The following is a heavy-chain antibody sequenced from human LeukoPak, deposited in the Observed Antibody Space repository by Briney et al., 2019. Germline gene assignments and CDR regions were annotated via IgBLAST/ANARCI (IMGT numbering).Heavy chain of an antibody. CDR3: ARVRQMATIYYFDY. CDR1: GFTFSSYS. D-gene: IGHD5-24*01. J-gene: IGHJ4*02. V-gene: IGHV3-21*01. CDR2: ISSSSSYI. Sequence: GSLILSCSASGFTFSSYSMNWVRQAPGKGLEWVSSISSSSSYIYYADSVKGRFTISRDNAKNSLYLQMNSLRAEDTAVYYCARVRQMATIYYFDYWGQGTLVTVSS.